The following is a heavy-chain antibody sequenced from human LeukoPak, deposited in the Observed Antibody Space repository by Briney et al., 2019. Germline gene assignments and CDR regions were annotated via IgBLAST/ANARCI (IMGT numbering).Heavy chain of an antibody. D-gene: IGHD3-16*02. CDR1: GYTFTSYG. Sequence: SVKVSCKASGYTFTSYGISWVRQAPGQGLEWMGRIIPIFGTANYAQKFQGRVTITTDESTSTAYMEPSSLRSEDTAVYYCARGVWGSYRYPPYYFDYWGQGTLVTVSS. J-gene: IGHJ4*02. CDR2: IIPIFGTA. V-gene: IGHV1-69*05. CDR3: ARGVWGSYRYPPYYFDY.